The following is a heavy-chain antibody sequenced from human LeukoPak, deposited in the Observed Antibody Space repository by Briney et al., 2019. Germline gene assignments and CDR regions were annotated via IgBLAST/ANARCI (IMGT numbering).Heavy chain of an antibody. J-gene: IGHJ6*04. Sequence: PGGSLRLSCSASGLTFSVSAIHCVRQASGKGMEWVGRIKTKADNYATAYAASVKGRFTISRDDSTNTAYLQMNSLKTEDTAVYYCTHPAYYYNVDVWGKGTMVTVSS. CDR2: IKTKADNYAT. V-gene: IGHV3-73*01. CDR3: THPAYYYNVDV. CDR1: GLTFSVSA. D-gene: IGHD6-25*01.